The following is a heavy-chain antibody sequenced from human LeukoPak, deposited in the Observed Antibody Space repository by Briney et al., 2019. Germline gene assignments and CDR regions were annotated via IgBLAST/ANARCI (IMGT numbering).Heavy chain of an antibody. V-gene: IGHV1-69*04. CDR3: ARGGGATTNHDPFDI. CDR2: IIPILGIA. Sequence: SVKVSCKASGYTFTSYGISWVRQSPGQGLEWMGRIIPILGIANYAQKFQGRVTITADKSTSTAYMELSSPRSEDTAVYYCARGGGATTNHDPFDIWGQGTMVTVSS. D-gene: IGHD5-24*01. CDR1: GYTFTSYG. J-gene: IGHJ3*02.